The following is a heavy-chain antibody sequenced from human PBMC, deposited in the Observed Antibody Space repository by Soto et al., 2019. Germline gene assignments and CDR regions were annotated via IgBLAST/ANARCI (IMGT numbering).Heavy chain of an antibody. V-gene: IGHV1-18*01. Sequence: QVQLVQSGAEVKKPGASVKVSCKASGYTFTSYGISWVRQAPGQGLEWMGWISTYNGNTNYAQKLQGRVTMTTDTSTSTAYMELRSLRSDDTAVYYCARDSLQQQLVPDAFDIWGQGTMVTVSS. CDR1: GYTFTSYG. J-gene: IGHJ3*02. CDR3: ARDSLQQQLVPDAFDI. CDR2: ISTYNGNT. D-gene: IGHD6-13*01.